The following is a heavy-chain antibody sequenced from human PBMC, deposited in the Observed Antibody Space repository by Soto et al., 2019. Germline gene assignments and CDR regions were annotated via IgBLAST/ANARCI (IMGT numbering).Heavy chain of an antibody. CDR1: GYTLTELS. J-gene: IGHJ4*02. CDR3: ARDPTSQGRIQLWYDY. V-gene: IGHV1-24*01. D-gene: IGHD5-18*01. Sequence: GASVKVSCKVSGYTLTELSMHWVRQAPGKGLEWMGGFDPEDGETIYAQKFQGRVTMTEDTSTDTAYMELSSLRAEDTAVYYCARDPTSQGRIQLWYDYWGQGTLVTVSS. CDR2: FDPEDGET.